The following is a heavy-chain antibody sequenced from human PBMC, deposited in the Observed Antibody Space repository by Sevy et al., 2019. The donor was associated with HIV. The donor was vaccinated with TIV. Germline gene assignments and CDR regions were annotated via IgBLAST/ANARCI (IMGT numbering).Heavy chain of an antibody. CDR3: AKIYDY. CDR2: IFHTGKT. V-gene: IGHV4-39*01. Sequence: SETLSLTCSVSGDTISKIGNYWGWVRQPPGGRLEWIGDIFHTGKTTYNPSLKSRVTISLDTSKNQFSLKLSSVTAADTAVYYCAKIYDYWGPGALVTVSS. CDR1: GDTISKIGNY. D-gene: IGHD3-3*01. J-gene: IGHJ4*02.